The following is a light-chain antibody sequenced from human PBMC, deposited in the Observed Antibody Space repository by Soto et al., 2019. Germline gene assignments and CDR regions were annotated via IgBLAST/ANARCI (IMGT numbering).Light chain of an antibody. CDR1: SGSVSTSYY. Sequence: QTVVTQEPSFSVSPGRTVTLTCGLSSGSVSTSYYPSWYQQTPGQAPRTLIYSTNTRSSGVPDRFSGSILGNTAALTITGAQADDESDYYCVLYMGSGIWVFGGGTQLTVL. CDR3: VLYMGSGIWV. V-gene: IGLV8-61*01. CDR2: STN. J-gene: IGLJ3*02.